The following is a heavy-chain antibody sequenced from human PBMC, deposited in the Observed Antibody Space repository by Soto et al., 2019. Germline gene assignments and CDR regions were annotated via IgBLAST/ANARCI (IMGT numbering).Heavy chain of an antibody. V-gene: IGHV4-34*01. D-gene: IGHD2-2*01. Sequence: SETLSLTCAVYGGYFSGYYWSWIRQPPGKGLEWIGEIKHRRSTNYNPSLKSRVTISRDTSKNQFSLKLSSVTAADTAVYYYAVGYCSSTSCHPSAWFDPWGQGTLVTVSS. CDR2: IKHRRST. CDR1: GGYFSGYY. J-gene: IGHJ5*02. CDR3: AVGYCSSTSCHPSAWFDP.